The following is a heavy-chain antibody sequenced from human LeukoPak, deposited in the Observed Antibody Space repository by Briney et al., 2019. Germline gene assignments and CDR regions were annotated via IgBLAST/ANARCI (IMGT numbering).Heavy chain of an antibody. J-gene: IGHJ4*02. V-gene: IGHV3-53*01. CDR3: ARETMVRGIFYN. Sequence: GGSLRLSCAASGFTVSDNYMHWVRQAPGKGLEWVSVIYSGGSTNYADSVRGRFTISRDNSKNTLYLQMNSLRAEDTAVYYCARETMVRGIFYNWGQGTLVTVSS. CDR2: IYSGGST. CDR1: GFTVSDNY. D-gene: IGHD3-10*01.